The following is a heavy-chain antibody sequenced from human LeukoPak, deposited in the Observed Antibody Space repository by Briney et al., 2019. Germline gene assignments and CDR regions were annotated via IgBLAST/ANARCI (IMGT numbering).Heavy chain of an antibody. CDR3: ARQKGSLLWFGELLPTYFDY. Sequence: SETLSLTCTVSGGSISSSSYYWGWIRQPPGKGLEWIGSIYYSGSTYYNPSLKSRVTISVDTSKNQFSLKLSSVTAADTAVYYCARQKGSLLWFGELLPTYFDYWGQGTLVTVSS. CDR1: GGSISSSSYY. CDR2: IYYSGST. V-gene: IGHV4-39*01. J-gene: IGHJ4*02. D-gene: IGHD3-10*01.